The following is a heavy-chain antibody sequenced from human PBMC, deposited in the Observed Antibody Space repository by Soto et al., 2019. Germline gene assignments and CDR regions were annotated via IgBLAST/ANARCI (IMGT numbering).Heavy chain of an antibody. CDR3: ARFYSSGWYLAGYYGMDV. CDR2: INHSGST. V-gene: IGHV4-39*07. D-gene: IGHD6-19*01. CDR1: GGSISSGYYY. J-gene: IGHJ6*02. Sequence: SETLSLTCTVSGGSISSGYYYWSWIRQPPGKGLEWIGEINHSGSTNYNPSLKSRVTISVDTSKNQFSLKLSSVTAADTAVYYCARFYSSGWYLAGYYGMDVWGQGTTVTVSS.